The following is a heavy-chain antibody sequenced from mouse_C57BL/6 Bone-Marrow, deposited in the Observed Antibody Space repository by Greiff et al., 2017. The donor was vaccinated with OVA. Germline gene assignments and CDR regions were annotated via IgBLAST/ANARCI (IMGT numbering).Heavy chain of an antibody. CDR3: ARERDYYGSSFYWYFEV. CDR2: INPYNGGT. D-gene: IGHD1-1*01. Sequence: VQLQQSGPVLVKPGASVKMSCKASGYTFTDYYMNWVKQSHGKSLEWIGVINPYNGGTSYNQKFKGKATLTVDKSSSTAYMELNSLTSEDSAVYYCARERDYYGSSFYWYFEVWGTGTTVTVSS. J-gene: IGHJ1*03. V-gene: IGHV1-19*01. CDR1: GYTFTDYY.